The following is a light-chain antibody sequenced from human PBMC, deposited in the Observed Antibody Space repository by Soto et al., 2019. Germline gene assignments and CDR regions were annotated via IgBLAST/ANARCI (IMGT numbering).Light chain of an antibody. CDR1: QSISSA. V-gene: IGKV3-15*01. CDR2: SAS. J-gene: IGKJ2*01. CDR3: LQGHDWPLT. Sequence: ERVMTQSPATLSVSPGERATLSCSASQSISSALAWYQQKPGQPPRLLIYSASTRATGVPARFTGSGSGSEFTLTVSGLQSEDFAVYDCLQGHDWPLTFGQGTRLDI.